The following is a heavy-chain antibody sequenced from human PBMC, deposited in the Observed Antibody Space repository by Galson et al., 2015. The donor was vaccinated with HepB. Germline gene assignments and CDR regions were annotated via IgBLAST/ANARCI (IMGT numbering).Heavy chain of an antibody. CDR3: ARDDPLNY. CDR1: GFTFSTYG. J-gene: IGHJ4*02. Sequence: SCAASGFTFSTYGMNWVRQAPGKGLEWVSYIGTSDNDIYYADSVKGRFTISRDNAKNTLYLQMNSLRAEDTAVYYCARDDPLNYWGQGTLVTVSS. V-gene: IGHV3-48*01. CDR2: IGTSDNDI.